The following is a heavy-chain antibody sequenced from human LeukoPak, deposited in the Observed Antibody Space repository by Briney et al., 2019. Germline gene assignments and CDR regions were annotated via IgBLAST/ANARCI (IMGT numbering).Heavy chain of an antibody. CDR1: GGSISTYY. D-gene: IGHD3-10*01. V-gene: IGHV4-59*01. CDR3: ARGVRGVITIYYYYYMDV. CDR2: IYYSGST. Sequence: SETLSLTCSVSGGSISTYYWSWIRQPPGKGLEWIGYIYYSGSTNYNPSLKSRVTISLDTSKNQLSLKLSPVTAADTAVYYCARGVRGVITIYYYYYMDVWGKGTTVTVSS. J-gene: IGHJ6*03.